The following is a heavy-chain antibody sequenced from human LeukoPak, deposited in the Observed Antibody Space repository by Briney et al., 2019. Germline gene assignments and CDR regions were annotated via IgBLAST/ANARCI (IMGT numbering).Heavy chain of an antibody. V-gene: IGHV1-69*13. D-gene: IGHD3-22*01. J-gene: IGHJ5*02. Sequence: SVKVSCKASGGTFSSYAISWVRQAPGQGLEWMGGIIPIFGTANYAQKFQGRVTITADESTSTAYMELSSLRSEDTAVYYCAREHSYYYDSSGYSLPNTGWFDPWGQGTLVTVSS. CDR2: IIPIFGTA. CDR3: AREHSYYYDSSGYSLPNTGWFDP. CDR1: GGTFSSYA.